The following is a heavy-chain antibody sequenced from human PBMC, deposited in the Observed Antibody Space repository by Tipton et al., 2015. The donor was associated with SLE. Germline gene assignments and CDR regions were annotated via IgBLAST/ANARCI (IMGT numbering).Heavy chain of an antibody. CDR2: ISYDGSNK. CDR1: GFTFSSYA. CDR3: ARDFLAYYYYYMDV. Sequence: SLRLSCAASGFTFSSYAMHWVRQAPGKGLEWVAVISYDGSNKYYADSVKGRFTISRDNSKNTLYLQMNSLRAEDTAVYYCARDFLAYYYYYMDVWGKGTTVTVSS. D-gene: IGHD2/OR15-2a*01. J-gene: IGHJ6*03. V-gene: IGHV3-30*04.